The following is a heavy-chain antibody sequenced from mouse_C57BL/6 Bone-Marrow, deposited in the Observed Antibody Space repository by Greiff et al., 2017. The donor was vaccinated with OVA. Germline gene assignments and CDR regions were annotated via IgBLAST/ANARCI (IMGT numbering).Heavy chain of an antibody. CDR2: ISGGGGNT. CDR1: GFTFSSYT. CDR3: ARRYLLPVVDY. V-gene: IGHV5-9*01. J-gene: IGHJ4*01. D-gene: IGHD5-1*01. Sequence: DVMLVESGGGLVKPGGSLKLSCAASGFTFSSYTMSWVRQTPEKRLEWVATISGGGGNTYYPDSVKGRFTISRDNAKNTLYPQMSSLRSEDTALYYCARRYLLPVVDYWGQGTSVTVSS.